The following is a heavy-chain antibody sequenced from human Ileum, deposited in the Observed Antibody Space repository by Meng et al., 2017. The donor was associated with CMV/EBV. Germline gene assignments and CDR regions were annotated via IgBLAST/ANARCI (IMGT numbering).Heavy chain of an antibody. J-gene: IGHJ4*02. CDR1: GITFSTYA. Sequence: GESLKISCAASGITFSTYAMSWVRQAPGKGLEWVSAISGSGGSTYYADSVKGRFTISRDNSKNTLYLQMNNLRAEDTAVYYRAKDRSGVVPAAMDYWGQGTLVTVSS. CDR3: AKDRSGVVPAAMDY. V-gene: IGHV3-23*01. CDR2: ISGSGGST. D-gene: IGHD2-2*01.